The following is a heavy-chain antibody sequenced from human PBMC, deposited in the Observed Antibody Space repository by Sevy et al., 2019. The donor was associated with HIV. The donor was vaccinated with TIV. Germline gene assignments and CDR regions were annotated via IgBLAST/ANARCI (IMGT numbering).Heavy chain of an antibody. CDR1: GFTFSSYA. CDR3: AKDRIWELGDAFDI. CDR2: ISGTYGST. Sequence: GGSLRLSCAASGFTFSSYAMHWVRQAPGKGLEWVSGISGTYGSTYYADSGKGRFTISRDTSKNTLYLQMTGLRAEDTVVYFCAKDRIWELGDAFDIWGQGTMVTVSS. J-gene: IGHJ3*02. V-gene: IGHV3-23*01. D-gene: IGHD1-7*01.